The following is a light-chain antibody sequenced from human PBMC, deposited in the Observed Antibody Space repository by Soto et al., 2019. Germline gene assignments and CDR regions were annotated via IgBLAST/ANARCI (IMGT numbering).Light chain of an antibody. Sequence: IVLTQSPGTLSLSPGERATLSCRASQTGSNSYLAWYQQKSGQAPRLLIYGVSTMATGIPDRFSGSGSGTEFALTISRLEPEDFAVYICQHYGYPQWTFGPGTKVEIK. CDR2: GVS. J-gene: IGKJ1*01. CDR3: QHYGYPQWT. V-gene: IGKV3-20*01. CDR1: QTGSNSY.